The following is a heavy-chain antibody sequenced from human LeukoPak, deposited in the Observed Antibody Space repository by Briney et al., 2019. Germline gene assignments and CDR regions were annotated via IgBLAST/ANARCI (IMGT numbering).Heavy chain of an antibody. V-gene: IGHV3-23*01. J-gene: IGHJ4*02. D-gene: IGHD3-22*01. CDR3: AKDRPFGCRGYWSYYFDN. Sequence: PGGSLRLSCAASGFTFSSYAMSWVRQAPGKGLEWVSAISGSGGSTYYADSVKGRFTISRDNSKNTLYLQMNSLRAEDTAVYYCAKDRPFGCRGYWSYYFDNWGPGTLVTASS. CDR2: ISGSGGST. CDR1: GFTFSSYA.